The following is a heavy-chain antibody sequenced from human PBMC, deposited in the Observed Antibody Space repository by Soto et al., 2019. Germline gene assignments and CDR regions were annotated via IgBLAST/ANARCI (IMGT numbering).Heavy chain of an antibody. Sequence: SETLSLTCTVSGGSISSYYWSWIRQPPGKGLEWIGYIYYSGSTNYNPSLKSRVTISVDTSKNQFSLKLSSVTAADTAVYYCASTVYYDSSGLDYWGQGTLVTVSS. CDR1: GGSISSYY. CDR3: ASTVYYDSSGLDY. J-gene: IGHJ4*02. CDR2: IYYSGST. V-gene: IGHV4-59*01. D-gene: IGHD3-22*01.